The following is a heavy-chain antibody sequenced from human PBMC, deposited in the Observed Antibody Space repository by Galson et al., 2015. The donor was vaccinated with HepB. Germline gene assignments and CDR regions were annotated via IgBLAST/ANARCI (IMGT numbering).Heavy chain of an antibody. CDR3: AKGGVYYGSGSYYPFDY. J-gene: IGHJ4*02. D-gene: IGHD3-10*01. V-gene: IGHV1-18*04. CDR2: INPYNGGI. CDR1: GYTFTSYG. Sequence: SVKVSCKASGYTFTSYGISWVRQAPGQGLEWVGWINPYNGGINYAQKFQARVTMTTDTSTSTAYMELSSLRSEDTAVYYCAKGGVYYGSGSYYPFDYWGQGTLVTVSS.